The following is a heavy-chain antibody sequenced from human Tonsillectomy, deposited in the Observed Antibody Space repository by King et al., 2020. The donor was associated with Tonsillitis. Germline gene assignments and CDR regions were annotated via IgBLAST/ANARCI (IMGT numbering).Heavy chain of an antibody. D-gene: IGHD6-13*01. CDR3: VRPAAAGLWYFDL. Sequence: VQLVESGAEVKKPGASLKISCKGSTYTFTSYWIGWVRQMPGKGLEWMGIIYPGDSDTRYSPSFQGQVTISADKSISTAYLQWSSLKASDTAIYYCVRPAAAGLWYFDLWGRGTLVTVSS. CDR2: IYPGDSDT. J-gene: IGHJ2*01. V-gene: IGHV5-51*01. CDR1: TYTFTSYW.